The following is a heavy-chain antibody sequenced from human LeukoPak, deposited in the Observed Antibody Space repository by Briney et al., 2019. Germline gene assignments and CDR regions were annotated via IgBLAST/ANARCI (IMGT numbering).Heavy chain of an antibody. Sequence: RASVKVSCKASGYTFTSYGISWVRQAPGHGLEWMGWISAYNGNTNYAQKLQGRVTMTTDTSTSTAYMELRSLRSDDTAVYYCASSRAGGCFDYWGQGTLVTVSS. D-gene: IGHD3-16*01. CDR2: ISAYNGNT. CDR1: GYTFTSYG. CDR3: ASSRAGGCFDY. V-gene: IGHV1-18*04. J-gene: IGHJ4*02.